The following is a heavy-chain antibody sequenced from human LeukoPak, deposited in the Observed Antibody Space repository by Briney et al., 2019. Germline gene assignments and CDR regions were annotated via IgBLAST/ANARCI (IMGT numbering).Heavy chain of an antibody. V-gene: IGHV4-39*07. CDR2: IYYSGST. Sequence: GSLRLSCAASGFTFSSYAMSWVRQAPGKGLEWIANIYYSGSTYYNPSLKGRVTISVDTSKNQFSLKLSSVTAADTAVYYCATVVVPGWFDPWGQGNQVTVSS. D-gene: IGHD2-15*01. J-gene: IGHJ5*02. CDR3: ATVVVPGWFDP. CDR1: GFTFSSYA.